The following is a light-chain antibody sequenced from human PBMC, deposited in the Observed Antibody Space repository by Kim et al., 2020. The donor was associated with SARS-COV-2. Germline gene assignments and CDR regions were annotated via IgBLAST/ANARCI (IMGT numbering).Light chain of an antibody. CDR1: SSNIGSNT. J-gene: IGLJ2*01. Sequence: QRVTTSCSGSSSNIGSNTVNWYQQLPGTAPKLLIYSNNQRPSGVPDRFSGSKSGTSASLAISGLQSEDEADYYCAAWDDSLNGLVVFGGGTQLTVL. V-gene: IGLV1-44*01. CDR2: SNN. CDR3: AAWDDSLNGLVV.